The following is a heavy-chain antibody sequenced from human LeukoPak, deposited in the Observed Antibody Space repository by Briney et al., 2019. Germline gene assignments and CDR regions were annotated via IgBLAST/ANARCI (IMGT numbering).Heavy chain of an antibody. J-gene: IGHJ6*02. CDR3: ARDSPPPGYCSSTRCYGYYYGMDV. CDR1: GFTFSSYS. Sequence: GGSLRLSCAASGFTFSSYSMNWVRQAPGKGLEWVSSISSSSSYIYYADSVKGRFTISRDNAKNSLYLQMNSLRAEDTAVYYCARDSPPPGYCSSTRCYGYYYGMDVWGQGTTVTVSS. V-gene: IGHV3-21*01. CDR2: ISSSSSYI. D-gene: IGHD2-2*01.